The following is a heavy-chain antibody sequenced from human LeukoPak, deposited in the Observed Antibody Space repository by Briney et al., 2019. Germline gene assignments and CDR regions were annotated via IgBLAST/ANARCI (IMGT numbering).Heavy chain of an antibody. Sequence: SETLSLTCTVSGGSISSYYWSWIRQPAGKGLEWIGRIYTSGSTNYNPSLKSRVAISLDTSKNQFSLTVSSVTAADTAVYYCARGGGYYTSGSYFGYWGQGTLVTVSS. D-gene: IGHD3-10*01. CDR1: GGSISSYY. CDR2: IYTSGST. V-gene: IGHV4-4*07. CDR3: ARGGGYYTSGSYFGY. J-gene: IGHJ4*02.